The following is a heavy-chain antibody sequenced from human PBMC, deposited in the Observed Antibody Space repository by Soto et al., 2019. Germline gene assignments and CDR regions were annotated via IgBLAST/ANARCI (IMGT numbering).Heavy chain of an antibody. Sequence: VASVKVSCKASGYTFTSYGISWVRQAPGQGLEWMGWISAYNGNTNYAQKLQGRVTMTTDTSTSTAYMELRSLRSDDTAMYYCARVSTYYYDSSGYGDAFDIWGQGTMVTVSS. CDR2: ISAYNGNT. V-gene: IGHV1-18*01. CDR3: ARVSTYYYDSSGYGDAFDI. CDR1: GYTFTSYG. D-gene: IGHD3-22*01. J-gene: IGHJ3*02.